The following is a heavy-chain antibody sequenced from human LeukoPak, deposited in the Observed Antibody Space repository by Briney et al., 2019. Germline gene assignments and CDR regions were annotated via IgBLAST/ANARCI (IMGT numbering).Heavy chain of an antibody. J-gene: IGHJ4*02. D-gene: IGHD3-22*01. CDR3: ARAGYYDSSGYYYVGSEYYFDY. CDR2: LYPRGST. V-gene: IGHV4-38-2*01. CDR1: GYSISSGYY. Sequence: SETLSLTCAVSGYSISSGYYWGWIRQPPGKGLEWIGSLYPRGSTYYNPSLKSRLTISVDTSKNQFSLKLSSVTAADTAMYYCARAGYYDSSGYYYVGSEYYFDYWGQGTLVTVSS.